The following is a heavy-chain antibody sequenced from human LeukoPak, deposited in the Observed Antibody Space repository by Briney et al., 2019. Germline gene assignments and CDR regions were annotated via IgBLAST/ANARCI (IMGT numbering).Heavy chain of an antibody. CDR1: GFTFRTYW. V-gene: IGHV3-7*01. D-gene: IGHD1-1*01. Sequence: GSLRLSFAASGFTFRTYWMSWVRQAPGKGLEWVANIKQDGREKYYVDSVKGRFIISRDNAKNSLFLQMNSLRAEDTAVYYCVRCTFVLHKRCSAFDVWGQGTMVTVSA. CDR2: IKQDGREK. J-gene: IGHJ3*01. CDR3: VRCTFVLHKRCSAFDV.